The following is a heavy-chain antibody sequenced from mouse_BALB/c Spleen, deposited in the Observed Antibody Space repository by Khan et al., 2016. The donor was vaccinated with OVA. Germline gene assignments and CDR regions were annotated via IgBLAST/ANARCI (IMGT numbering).Heavy chain of an antibody. J-gene: IGHJ2*01. CDR1: GYIFTSYW. Sequence: QVQLKESGAELVRPGASVKLSCKTSGYIFTSYWIHWVKQRSGQGLEWIARIYPGNDNSYYNEKFKDKATLTADKSSSTAYMQLSSLKSEDTDVYFGAREEGLYHLDNWGQGTTLTVSS. V-gene: IGHV1-76*01. CDR3: AREEGLYHLDN. CDR2: IYPGNDNS.